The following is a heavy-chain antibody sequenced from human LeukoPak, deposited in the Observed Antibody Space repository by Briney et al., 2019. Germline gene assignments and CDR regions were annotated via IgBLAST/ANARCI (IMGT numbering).Heavy chain of an antibody. CDR2: IYYSGST. D-gene: IGHD7-27*01. V-gene: IGHV4-59*12. CDR1: GGSISSYY. Sequence: SETLSLTCTVSGGSISSYYWSWIRQPPGKGLEWIGYIYYSGSTNYNPSLKSRVTISVDTSKNQFSLKLSSVTAADTAVYYCAREGILWEGITGDYEGFDYWGQGTLVTVSS. CDR3: AREGILWEGITGDYEGFDY. J-gene: IGHJ4*02.